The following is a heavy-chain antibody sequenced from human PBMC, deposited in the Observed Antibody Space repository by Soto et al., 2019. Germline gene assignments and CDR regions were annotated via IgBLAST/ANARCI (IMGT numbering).Heavy chain of an antibody. CDR2: INHSGST. J-gene: IGHJ4*02. D-gene: IGHD3-9*01. CDR3: ARLGWTGYSHALIDY. V-gene: IGHV4-34*01. CDR1: GGSFSGYY. Sequence: SETLSLTCAVYGGSFSGYYWTWIRQPPGTGLEWIGEINHSGSTNYNPSLKSRVTISVDTSKNQFSLKLTSVTAADTAVYYCARLGWTGYSHALIDYWGQGTLVT.